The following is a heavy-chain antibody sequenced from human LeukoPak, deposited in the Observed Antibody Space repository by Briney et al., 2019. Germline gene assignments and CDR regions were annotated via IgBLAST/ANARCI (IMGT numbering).Heavy chain of an antibody. V-gene: IGHV4-31*03. D-gene: IGHD3-22*01. J-gene: IGHJ3*02. Sequence: SQTLSLTCTVSGGSISSGGYYRSWIRQHPGKGLEWIGYIYYSGSTYYNPSLKSRVTISVDTSKNQFSLKLSSVTAADTAVYYCASDSSGYYYSDAFDIWGQGTMVTVSS. CDR3: ASDSSGYYYSDAFDI. CDR1: GGSISSGGYY. CDR2: IYYSGST.